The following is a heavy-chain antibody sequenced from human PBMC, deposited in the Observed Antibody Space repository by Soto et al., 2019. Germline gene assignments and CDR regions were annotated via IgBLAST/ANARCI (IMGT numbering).Heavy chain of an antibody. CDR2: IYYSGST. J-gene: IGHJ4*02. D-gene: IGHD6-6*01. V-gene: IGHV4-39*01. CDR3: AIYSSSVFFDY. Sequence: ASETLSLTCTVSGGSISSSSYYWGWIRQPPGKGLEWIGSIYYSGSTYYNPSLKSRVTISVDTSKNQFSLKLSSVTAADTAVYYCAIYSSSVFFDYWGQGTLVTVSS. CDR1: GGSISSSSYY.